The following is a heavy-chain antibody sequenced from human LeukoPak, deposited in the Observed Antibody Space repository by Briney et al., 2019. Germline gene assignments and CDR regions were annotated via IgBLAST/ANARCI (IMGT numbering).Heavy chain of an antibody. J-gene: IGHJ3*02. V-gene: IGHV3-74*01. D-gene: IGHD4-17*01. CDR1: GFTLSNYW. CDR2: INSGGRTT. CDR3: ARGGIYGDYVPRYAFDI. Sequence: GGSLRLSCAASGFTLSNYWMHWVRQAPGKGLVWVSRINSGGRTTGYAGSVKGRFTISRDNAKKMLYLQMNSLRAEDTAVYYCARGGIYGDYVPRYAFDIWGQGTMVTVSS.